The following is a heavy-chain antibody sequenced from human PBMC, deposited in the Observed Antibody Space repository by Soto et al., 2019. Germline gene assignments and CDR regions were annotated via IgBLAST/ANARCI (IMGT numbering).Heavy chain of an antibody. CDR3: ARASYYDFWSGYYRGDYYYGMDV. D-gene: IGHD3-3*01. CDR1: GFTFSSYE. J-gene: IGHJ6*02. V-gene: IGHV3-48*03. Sequence: VGSLRFSCAASGFTFSSYEMNWVRQAPGKGLEWVSYISSSGSTIYYADSVKGRFTISRDNAKNSLYLQMNSLRAEDTAVYYCARASYYDFWSGYYRGDYYYGMDVWGQGTTVTVSS. CDR2: ISSSGSTI.